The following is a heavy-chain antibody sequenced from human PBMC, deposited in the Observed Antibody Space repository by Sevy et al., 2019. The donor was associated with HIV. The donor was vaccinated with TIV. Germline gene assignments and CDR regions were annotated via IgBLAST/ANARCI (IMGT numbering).Heavy chain of an antibody. CDR1: GLTFSSYW. J-gene: IGHJ4*02. CDR3: AREGYYYDSSGYYPVEGYDY. V-gene: IGHV3-74*01. Sequence: GGSLRLSCAASGLTFSSYWMHWVRQAPGKGLVWVSGINSDGSSTSYADSVKGRFTISRDNAKNTLYLQMNSLRAEDTAVYYCAREGYYYDSSGYYPVEGYDYWGQGTLVTVSS. D-gene: IGHD3-22*01. CDR2: INSDGSST.